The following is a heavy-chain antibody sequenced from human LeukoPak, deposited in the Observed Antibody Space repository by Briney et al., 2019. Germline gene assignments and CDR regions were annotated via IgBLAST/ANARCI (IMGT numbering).Heavy chain of an antibody. Sequence: GASVKVSCKASGYTFTGYYMHWVRQAPGQGLEWMGWISAYNGNTNYAQKLQGRVTMTTDTSTSTAYMELRSLRSDDTAVYYCASSLGPPSRPFDYWGQGTLVTVSS. V-gene: IGHV1-18*04. CDR1: GYTFTGYY. D-gene: IGHD2-2*01. CDR3: ASSLGPPSRPFDY. J-gene: IGHJ4*02. CDR2: ISAYNGNT.